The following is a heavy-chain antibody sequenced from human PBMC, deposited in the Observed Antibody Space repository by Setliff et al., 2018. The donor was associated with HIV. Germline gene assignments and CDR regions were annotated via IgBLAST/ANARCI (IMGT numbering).Heavy chain of an antibody. CDR1: EFTFSSYA. V-gene: IGHV3-23*01. Sequence: GGSLRLSCVASEFTFSSYAMNWVRQAPGKGLEWVSTISGSGGTKYYADSVKGRFTISRDNSKNTLYLRMDSLRAEDTAIYYCAKGTKITTALYLAYWGQGTLVTVSS. J-gene: IGHJ1*01. D-gene: IGHD6-13*01. CDR2: ISGSGGTK. CDR3: AKGTKITTALYLAY.